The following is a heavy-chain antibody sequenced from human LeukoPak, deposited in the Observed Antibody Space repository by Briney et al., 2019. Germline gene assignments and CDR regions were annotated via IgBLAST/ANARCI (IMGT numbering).Heavy chain of an antibody. CDR1: GYSISSGYY. V-gene: IGHV4-38-2*01. Sequence: SETLSLTCAVSGYSISSGYYWGWIRQPPGKGLEWIGSTYHSGSTYYNPSLKSRVTISVDTSKNQFSLKLSSVTAADTAVYYCARRGPERWSGYYSSVGTDYWGQGTLVTVSS. CDR2: TYHSGST. D-gene: IGHD3-3*01. CDR3: ARRGPERWSGYYSSVGTDY. J-gene: IGHJ4*02.